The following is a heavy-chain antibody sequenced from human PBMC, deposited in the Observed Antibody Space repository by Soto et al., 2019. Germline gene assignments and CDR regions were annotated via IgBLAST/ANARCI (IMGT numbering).Heavy chain of an antibody. Sequence: QVQLVQSGAEVKKPGASVKVSCKASGYTFTSYDINWVRQATGQGLEWMGWMNPNSGNTGYAQKFQGRVTMTRNTSISTAYMELSSLGSEDTAVYYCARGFSDIVVVVAAIWFDPWGQGTLVTVSS. D-gene: IGHD2-15*01. CDR3: ARGFSDIVVVVAAIWFDP. CDR1: GYTFTSYD. J-gene: IGHJ5*02. V-gene: IGHV1-8*01. CDR2: MNPNSGNT.